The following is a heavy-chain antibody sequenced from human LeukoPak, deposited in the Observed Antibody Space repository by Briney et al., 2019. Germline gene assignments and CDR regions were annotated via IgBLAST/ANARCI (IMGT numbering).Heavy chain of an antibody. CDR2: ISSSGSTI. Sequence: GGSLRLSCAASGFTFSTYGMHWVRQAPGKGLEWVSYISSSGSTIYYADSVKGRFTISRDNAKNSLYLQMNSLRVEDTAVYYCARDFWSGSPDWGQGTLVTVSS. CDR3: ARDFWSGSPD. D-gene: IGHD3-3*01. J-gene: IGHJ4*02. CDR1: GFTFSTYG. V-gene: IGHV3-48*04.